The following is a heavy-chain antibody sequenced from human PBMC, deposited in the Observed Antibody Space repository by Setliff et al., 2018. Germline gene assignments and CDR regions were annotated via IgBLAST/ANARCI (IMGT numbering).Heavy chain of an antibody. J-gene: IGHJ2*01. CDR1: GGSISNYY. V-gene: IGHV4-59*08. Sequence: NPSETLSLTCTVSGGSISNYYWSWIRQPPGKGLEWIGYIYYSGTTNSIPSLKSRVTISVDTSKNQFSLKLSSVTAADTAVYYCARHHAQYYSDSSGYFYEDWYFDLWGRGTLVTVSS. CDR3: ARHHAQYYSDSSGYFYEDWYFDL. CDR2: IYYSGTT. D-gene: IGHD3-22*01.